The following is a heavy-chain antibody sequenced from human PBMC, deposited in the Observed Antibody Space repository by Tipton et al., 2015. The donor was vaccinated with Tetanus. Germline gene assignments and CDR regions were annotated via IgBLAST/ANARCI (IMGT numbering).Heavy chain of an antibody. CDR3: ARANNDFPKKGPFDS. CDR1: GGSFSGYY. J-gene: IGHJ4*02. V-gene: IGHV4-34*01. Sequence: TLSLTCAVYGGSFSGYYWNWIRQPPGKGLEWIGEINYSGTTNYNPSLKSRVTMSVDTSKNQFSLRLTSVTAADTAVYYCARANNDFPKKGPFDSWGQGSLVIVSS. CDR2: INYSGTT. D-gene: IGHD3-3*01.